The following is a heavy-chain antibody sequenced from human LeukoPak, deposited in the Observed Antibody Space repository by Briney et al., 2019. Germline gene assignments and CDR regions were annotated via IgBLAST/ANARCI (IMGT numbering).Heavy chain of an antibody. D-gene: IGHD3-22*01. CDR2: ISGSGGST. Sequence: PGGSLRLSCAASGFTFSSYAMSWVPQAPGKGLEWVSVISGSGGSTYYTDSVKGRFTISRDNSKNTLYLQMNSLRAEDTAVYYCAKDSNYYESSGYDYVGGVDYWGQGTLVTASS. J-gene: IGHJ4*02. V-gene: IGHV3-23*01. CDR3: AKDSNYYESSGYDYVGGVDY. CDR1: GFTFSSYA.